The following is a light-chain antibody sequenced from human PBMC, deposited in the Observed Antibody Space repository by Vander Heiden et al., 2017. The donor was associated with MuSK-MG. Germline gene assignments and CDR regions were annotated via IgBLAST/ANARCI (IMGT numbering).Light chain of an antibody. CDR2: WAS. CDR3: HQYYATPYT. CDR1: QSVSYSSNNRDS. Sequence: DIVMTQSPASQAESLGERATIDCRSSQSVSYSSNNRDSLAWYQQKPGQPPKRLIYWASTRESGVPDRFSGSGSGTDFTLTISSLQAEDVAVYFCHQYYATPYTFGQGTKLEIK. V-gene: IGKV4-1*01. J-gene: IGKJ2*01.